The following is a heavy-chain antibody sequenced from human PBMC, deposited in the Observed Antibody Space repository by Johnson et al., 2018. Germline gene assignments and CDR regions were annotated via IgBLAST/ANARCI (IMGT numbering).Heavy chain of an antibody. Sequence: VQSGGSLRLSCAASGFTFSSYGMHWVRQAPGKGLEWVAVIPYDGSNKYYADSVKGRFTISRDNSKNTLYLQRNSLRAEDTAVYYCAKGRGRWELPPDAFAIWGQWTMVTVAS. CDR3: AKGRGRWELPPDAFAI. V-gene: IGHV3-30*18. CDR2: IPYDGSNK. J-gene: IGHJ3*02. D-gene: IGHD1-26*01. CDR1: GFTFSSYG.